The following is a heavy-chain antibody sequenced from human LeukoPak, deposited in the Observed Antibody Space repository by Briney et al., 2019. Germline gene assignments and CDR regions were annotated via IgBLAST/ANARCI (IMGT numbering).Heavy chain of an antibody. D-gene: IGHD5-12*01. CDR3: ARVSGYDWVSSYDY. J-gene: IGHJ4*02. V-gene: IGHV4-59*01. Sequence: SETLSLTCTVSGGSISGYYWSWIRQPPGKGLEWIGYIYYSGSTNYNPSLKSRVTISVDTSKNQFSLKLSSVTAADTAVYYCARVSGYDWVSSYDYWGQGTLVTVSS. CDR2: IYYSGST. CDR1: GGSISGYY.